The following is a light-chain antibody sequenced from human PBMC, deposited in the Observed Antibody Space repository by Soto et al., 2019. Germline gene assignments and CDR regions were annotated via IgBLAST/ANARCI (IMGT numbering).Light chain of an antibody. CDR1: QSINNW. Sequence: IQMTPSPYTPYPSPVDGVPNTCRASQSINNWLAWYQQKPGKAPKLLIYKVSSLESGVPSRFSGSGSGTEFTLTISSLLPDDFATYYCQQYNTHWSFGQGSIVDVK. CDR3: QQYNTHWS. CDR2: KVS. V-gene: IGKV1-5*03. J-gene: IGKJ1*01.